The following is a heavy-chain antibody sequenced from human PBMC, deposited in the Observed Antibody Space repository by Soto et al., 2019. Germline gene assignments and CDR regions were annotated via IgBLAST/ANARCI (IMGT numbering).Heavy chain of an antibody. Sequence: GGSLRLSCAASGFTFSSYEMSWVRQAPGKGLEWVSYISSRGSTIYYADSVKGRFTISRDDANNSLYLQMSSLRDEDTAVYYCERLNLHRSGPNFDYWGPGTLVTVSS. D-gene: IGHD6-19*01. CDR2: ISSRGSTI. CDR1: GFTFSSYE. CDR3: ERLNLHRSGPNFDY. V-gene: IGHV3-48*03. J-gene: IGHJ4*02.